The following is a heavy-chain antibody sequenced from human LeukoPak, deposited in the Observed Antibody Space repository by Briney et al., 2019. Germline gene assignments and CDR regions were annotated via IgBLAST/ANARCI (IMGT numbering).Heavy chain of an antibody. CDR3: ARXREHDYGTDY. J-gene: IGHJ4*02. CDR2: ISGSSGTI. CDR1: GFTFGSYS. V-gene: IGHV3-48*01. D-gene: IGHD4-17*01. Sequence: GGSLRLSCAASGFTFGSYSMNWVRQAPGKGLEWVSFISGSSGTIDYADSVKGRFTISRDNARNSLSLQMNSLRAEDTAVYYXARXREHDYGTDYWGQGTLVTVSS.